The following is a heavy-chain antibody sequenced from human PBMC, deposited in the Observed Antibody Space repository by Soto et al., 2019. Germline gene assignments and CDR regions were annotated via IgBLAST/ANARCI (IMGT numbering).Heavy chain of an antibody. CDR1: GGTFSSYA. V-gene: IGHV1-69*13. CDR3: ARGLPDYSTYKWAAFDY. Sequence: SVKVSCKASGGTFSSYAISWVRQAPGQGLEWMGGIIPIFGTANYAQKFQGRVTITADESTSTAYMELSSLRSEDTAVYYCARGLPDYSTYKWAAFDYWGQGTLVTVSA. D-gene: IGHD4-4*01. CDR2: IIPIFGTA. J-gene: IGHJ4*02.